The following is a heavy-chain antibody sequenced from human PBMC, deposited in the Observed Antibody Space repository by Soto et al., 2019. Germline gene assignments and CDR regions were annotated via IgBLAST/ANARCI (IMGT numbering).Heavy chain of an antibody. J-gene: IGHJ6*02. Sequence: GGSLRLSCTVSGFTFGAYSINWVRQSPGKGLEWVGLTRSNAYGGTTEYAASVRGRFAISRDDSKSIAYLQMDSLKTEDTAVEYCRRNREGIVKFPLYGKDVWGQGTTVTVSS. CDR3: RRNREGIVKFPLYGKDV. CDR2: TRSNAYGGTT. CDR1: GFTFGAYS. V-gene: IGHV3-49*04. D-gene: IGHD1-26*01.